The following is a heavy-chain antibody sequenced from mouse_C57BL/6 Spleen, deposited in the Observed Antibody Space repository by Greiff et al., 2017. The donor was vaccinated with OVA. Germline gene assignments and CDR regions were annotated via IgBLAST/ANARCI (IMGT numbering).Heavy chain of an antibody. D-gene: IGHD1-1*01. V-gene: IGHV14-2*01. CDR1: GFNIKDYY. J-gene: IGHJ3*01. CDR2: IDPEDGET. CDR3: ARGDYGSSAWFAY. Sequence: EVQLQQSGAELVNPGASVKLSCTASGFNIKDYYMHWVKQRTEQGLEWIGRIDPEDGETKCAPKFQGKATITADTSSNTAYLQLSSLTSEDTAFYYCARGDYGSSAWFAYWGQGTLVTVSA.